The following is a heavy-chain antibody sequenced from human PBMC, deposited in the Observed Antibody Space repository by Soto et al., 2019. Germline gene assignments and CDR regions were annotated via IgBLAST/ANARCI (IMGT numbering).Heavy chain of an antibody. CDR2: IKQDGSEK. D-gene: IGHD6-19*01. CDR3: ARDRSSGWYSNWSFDL. V-gene: IGHV3-7*03. J-gene: IGHJ2*01. Sequence: SLRLSCAASGFTFSSYWMSWVRQAPGKGLEWVANIKQDGSEKYYVDSVKGRFTISRDNAKNSLYLQMNSLRAEDTAVYYCARDRSSGWYSNWSFDLWGRGTLVTVS. CDR1: GFTFSSYW.